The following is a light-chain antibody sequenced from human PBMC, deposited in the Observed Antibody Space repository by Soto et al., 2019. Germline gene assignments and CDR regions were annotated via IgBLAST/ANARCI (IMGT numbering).Light chain of an antibody. CDR1: QSVTSSY. Sequence: EIVLTQSPGTLSLSPGEGVTLSCRAGQSVTSSYLAWYQQKPGQAPRLLIYDASSRATGIPDRFSGSGSGTDFTLTISRLELEDFAVYYCQQYGSSLLTFGGGTKVDIK. CDR3: QQYGSSLLT. CDR2: DAS. J-gene: IGKJ4*01. V-gene: IGKV3-20*01.